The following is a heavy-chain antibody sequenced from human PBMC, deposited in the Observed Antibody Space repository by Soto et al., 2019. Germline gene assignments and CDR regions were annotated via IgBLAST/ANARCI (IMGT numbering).Heavy chain of an antibody. J-gene: IGHJ5*02. CDR3: GSRRECSASIRLSGLLFDP. D-gene: IGHD2-15*01. V-gene: IGHV3-23*01. CDR2: IVGSGIT. Sequence: EVQLLEYGGGLVQPGGSLRLSCAASGFTSSAYAMTWVRLAPGKGREWVSTIVGSGITFYGDSAKGRLTIYTDDSNNAEFPQKNSLRGEDRAIYHCGSRRECSASIRLSGLLFDPRGQGNLGTVSS. CDR1: GFTSSAYA.